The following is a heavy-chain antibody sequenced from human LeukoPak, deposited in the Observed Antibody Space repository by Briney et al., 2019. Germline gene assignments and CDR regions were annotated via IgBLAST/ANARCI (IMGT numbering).Heavy chain of an antibody. J-gene: IGHJ1*01. CDR2: IIPIFGTA. D-gene: IGHD2-2*01. CDR3: ARGYRGYCSSTSCYGEYFQH. CDR1: GGTFSSYA. Sequence: GASVKVSCKASGGTFSSYAISWVRQAPGQGLEWMGGIIPIFGTANYAQKFQGRVTITTDESTSTAYMELSSLRSEDTAVYYCARGYRGYCSSTSCYGEYFQHWGQGTLVTVSS. V-gene: IGHV1-69*05.